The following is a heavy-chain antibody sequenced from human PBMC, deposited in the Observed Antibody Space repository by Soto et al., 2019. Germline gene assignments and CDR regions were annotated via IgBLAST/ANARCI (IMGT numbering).Heavy chain of an antibody. CDR1: GYTFTSYA. CDR3: ATTSFYMTTVPDVYYYYGMDV. D-gene: IGHD4-4*01. CDR2: INAGNGNT. J-gene: IGHJ6*02. Sequence: ASVKVSCKASGYTFTSYAMHWVRQAPGQRLEWMGWINAGNGNTKYSQKFQGRVTITRDTSASTAYMELSSLRSEDTAVYYCATTSFYMTTVPDVYYYYGMDVWGQGTTVTV. V-gene: IGHV1-3*01.